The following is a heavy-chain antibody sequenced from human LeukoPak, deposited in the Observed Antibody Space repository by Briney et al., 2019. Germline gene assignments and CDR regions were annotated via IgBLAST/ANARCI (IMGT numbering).Heavy chain of an antibody. CDR3: GRHPSYYSGWPLDY. D-gene: IGHD6-19*01. J-gene: IGHJ4*02. CDR2: IYLGDSDT. CDR1: GHSFPNYW. V-gene: IGHV5-51*01. Sequence: GESLKISCKGSGHSFPNYWIGWVRQMPGEGLEWMGIIYLGDSDTRYSPSFQGQVTISVDESISTAYLQWSSLKASDTAMYYCGRHPSYYSGWPLDYWGQGTLVTVSS.